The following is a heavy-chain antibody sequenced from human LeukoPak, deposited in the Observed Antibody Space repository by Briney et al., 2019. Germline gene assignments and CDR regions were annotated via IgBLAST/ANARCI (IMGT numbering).Heavy chain of an antibody. J-gene: IGHJ3*02. D-gene: IGHD4-17*01. CDR1: GFTFSSYW. CDR3: ARDPTVTTDAFDI. V-gene: IGHV3-74*01. CDR2: INTDGSST. Sequence: PGGSLRLSCAASGFTFSSYWMHWVRQAPGKGLVWVSRINTDGSSTSYADSVKGRFAISRDNAKNTLYLQMNSLRAEDTAVYYCARDPTVTTDAFDIWGQGTMVTVSS.